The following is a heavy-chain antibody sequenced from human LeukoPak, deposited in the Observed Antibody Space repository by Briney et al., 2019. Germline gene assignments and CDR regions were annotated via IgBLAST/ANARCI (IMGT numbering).Heavy chain of an antibody. CDR3: ARDGRCSGGSCYSEAFDI. J-gene: IGHJ3*02. Sequence: ASVKVSCKASGYTFTSYGISWVRQAPGQGLEWMGWISTYNGNTNYAQKLQGRVTMTTHTSTTTAYMELRSLRSDDTAVYYCARDGRCSGGSCYSEAFDIWGRGTMVTVSS. V-gene: IGHV1-18*01. D-gene: IGHD2-15*01. CDR1: GYTFTSYG. CDR2: ISTYNGNT.